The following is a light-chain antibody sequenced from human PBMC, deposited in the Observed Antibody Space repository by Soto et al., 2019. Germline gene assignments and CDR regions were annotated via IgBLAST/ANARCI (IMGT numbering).Light chain of an antibody. CDR3: CSYAGSFSVI. CDR1: HSDVGSYNL. CDR2: EDS. J-gene: IGLJ2*01. V-gene: IGLV2-23*01. Sequence: HSALTQPASVSGSPGQSITISCTGTHSDVGSYNLVSWYQQHPGKAPKLIIYEDSKRPSGVSNRFSGSKSGYTASLTISGLEAEDEADYYCCSYAGSFSVIFGGGTKLTVL.